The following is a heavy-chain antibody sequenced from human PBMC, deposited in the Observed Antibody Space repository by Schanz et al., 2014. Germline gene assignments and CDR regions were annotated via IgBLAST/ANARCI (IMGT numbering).Heavy chain of an antibody. J-gene: IGHJ4*02. CDR2: INTGGDST. CDR1: GFNFSDYA. CDR3: ARDHTTESYYSAGPPIDY. Sequence: EVQLVESGGGLVPPGGSLRLSCAASGFNFSDYAMCWVRQAPGKGLEWVSSINTGGDSTYYADSVKGRFTISRDNSKNTLFLQMNSLRAEDTAVYYCARDHTTESYYSAGPPIDYWGQGTLLTVSS. D-gene: IGHD1-26*01. V-gene: IGHV3-23*04.